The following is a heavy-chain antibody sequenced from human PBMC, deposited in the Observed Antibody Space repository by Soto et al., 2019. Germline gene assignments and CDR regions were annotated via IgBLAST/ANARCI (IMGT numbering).Heavy chain of an antibody. Sequence: ETLSLNCAASRYSISSGSYLGWLRQPPGKGLEWIGSIYHGVSTYYNPSLNSPVTLSIDMTTNHAYLLLNSLNAADTAVYYCERVGPWVPYYYDSSPYTFEKWFDPWGQGTLVAVAS. CDR1: RYSISSGSY. V-gene: IGHV4-38-2*01. CDR3: ERVGPWVPYYYDSSPYTFEKWFDP. D-gene: IGHD3-22*01. J-gene: IGHJ5*02. CDR2: IYHGVST.